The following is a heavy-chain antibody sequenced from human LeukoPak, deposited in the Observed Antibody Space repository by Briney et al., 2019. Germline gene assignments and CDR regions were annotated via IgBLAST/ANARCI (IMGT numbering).Heavy chain of an antibody. J-gene: IGHJ3*02. CDR1: GVTLSSYI. D-gene: IGHD2-2*01. CDR3: ARDLTLYCSSTSCFDAFDI. Sequence: GGSLRLSCVASGVTLSSYIMNWVRQAPGRGLEWVSSISSSSSYIYYADSVKGRFTITRDNTKNSLYLQMNSLGAEDTAVYYCARDLTLYCSSTSCFDAFDIWGQGTMVTVSS. CDR2: ISSSSSYI. V-gene: IGHV3-21*01.